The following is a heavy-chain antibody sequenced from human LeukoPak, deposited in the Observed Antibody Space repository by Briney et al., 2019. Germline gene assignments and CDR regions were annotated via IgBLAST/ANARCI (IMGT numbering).Heavy chain of an antibody. Sequence: GGSLRLLCAASGFPVSSNYMSWLRQAPGKGLEWVSFIFSRGNTYYADSVKGRFTISRDNSKNTLYLQMNSLTAEDTAVYYCARDRAGGNSPYGYWGRGTLVTVSS. D-gene: IGHD4-23*01. V-gene: IGHV3-53*01. CDR3: ARDRAGGNSPYGY. CDR1: GFPVSSNY. CDR2: IFSRGNT. J-gene: IGHJ4*02.